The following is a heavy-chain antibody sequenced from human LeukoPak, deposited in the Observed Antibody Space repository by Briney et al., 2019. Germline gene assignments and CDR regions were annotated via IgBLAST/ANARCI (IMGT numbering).Heavy chain of an antibody. Sequence: PSETLSLTCTVSGGSISSYYWSWIRQPAGKGLEWIGRIYTSGSTNYNPSLKSRVTMSVDTSKNQFSLKLSSVTAADTAVYYCARDYYGSGSYYHAYWGQGTLVTASS. J-gene: IGHJ4*02. CDR3: ARDYYGSGSYYHAY. V-gene: IGHV4-4*07. CDR2: IYTSGST. D-gene: IGHD3-10*01. CDR1: GGSISSYY.